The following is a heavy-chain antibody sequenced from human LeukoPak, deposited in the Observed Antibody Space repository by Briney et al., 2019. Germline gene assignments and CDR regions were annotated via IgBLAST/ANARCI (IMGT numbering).Heavy chain of an antibody. Sequence: SETLSLTCTVSGGSISSYYRSWIRQPPGKGLEWIGYIFYSGSTNYNPSLKSRVTISVDTSKNQFSLKLSSVTAADTAVYYCARGEWDLLFDYWGQGTLVTVSS. CDR1: GGSISSYY. CDR3: ARGEWDLLFDY. D-gene: IGHD1-26*01. J-gene: IGHJ4*02. CDR2: IFYSGST. V-gene: IGHV4-59*01.